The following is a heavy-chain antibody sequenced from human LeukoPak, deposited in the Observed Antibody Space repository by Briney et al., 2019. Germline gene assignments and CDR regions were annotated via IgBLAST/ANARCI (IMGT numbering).Heavy chain of an antibody. D-gene: IGHD4-17*01. V-gene: IGHV1-2*02. CDR1: GYTFTGYY. CDR2: INPNSGGT. J-gene: IGHJ3*02. CDR3: ARDSDYVSAFDI. Sequence: ASVKVSCKASGYTFTGYYMHWVRQAPGQGLEWMGWINPNSGGTNYAQKFQGRVTMTRDTSISAAYMGLSRLRSDDTAVYYCARDSDYVSAFDIWGQGTMVTVSS.